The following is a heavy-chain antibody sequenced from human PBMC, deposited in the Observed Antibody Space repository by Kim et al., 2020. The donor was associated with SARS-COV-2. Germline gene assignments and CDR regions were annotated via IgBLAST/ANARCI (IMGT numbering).Heavy chain of an antibody. J-gene: IGHJ3*02. D-gene: IGHD6-13*01. CDR2: IRSKANSYAT. Sequence: GGSLRLSCAASGFTFSDSAMYWVRLASGKGLEWVGRIRSKANSYATAYAASVKGRFTISRDDSKNTAYLQMNSLKAEDTAIYYCTRVPPYSNSWWDAFDIWGQGTMVTVSS. CDR3: TRVPPYSNSWWDAFDI. V-gene: IGHV3-73*01. CDR1: GFTFSDSA.